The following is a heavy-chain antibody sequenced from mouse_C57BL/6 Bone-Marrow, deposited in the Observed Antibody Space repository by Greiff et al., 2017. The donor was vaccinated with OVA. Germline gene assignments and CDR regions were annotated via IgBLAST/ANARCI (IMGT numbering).Heavy chain of an antibody. Sequence: EVKLKESVAELVRPGASVKLSCTASGFNIKNSYMHWVKQRPEQGLEWIGRIDPANGNTKYDPKFQGKATITADTSSTTAYLQLSSLTSEDTAIYYCARFDYDGTPYFDDWGQGPTLTVSS. V-gene: IGHV14-3*01. D-gene: IGHD2-4*01. CDR1: GFNIKNSY. CDR3: ARFDYDGTPYFDD. J-gene: IGHJ2*01. CDR2: IDPANGNT.